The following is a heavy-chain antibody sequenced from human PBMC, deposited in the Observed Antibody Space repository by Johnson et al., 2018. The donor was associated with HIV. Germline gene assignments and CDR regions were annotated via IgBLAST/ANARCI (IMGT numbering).Heavy chain of an antibody. J-gene: IGHJ3*02. D-gene: IGHD1-1*01. CDR1: GFTFSSYG. V-gene: IGHV3-30*02. Sequence: QMLLVESGGGVVQPGRSLRLSCAASGFTFSSYGMHWVRQAPGKGLEWVAFIRYDGSNKYYADSVKGRFTISRDNSKNTLYLQMNSLRAEDTAVYYCVKLPVEPSYGAFDIWGQGTMVTVSS. CDR2: IRYDGSNK. CDR3: VKLPVEPSYGAFDI.